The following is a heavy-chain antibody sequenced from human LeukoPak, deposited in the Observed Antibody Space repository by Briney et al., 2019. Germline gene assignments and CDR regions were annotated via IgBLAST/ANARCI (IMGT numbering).Heavy chain of an antibody. V-gene: IGHV3-23*01. J-gene: IGHJ6*02. CDR1: GFTFSSYA. Sequence: QPGGSLRLSRAASGFTFSSYAMSWVRQAPGKGLEWVSAISGSGGSTYYADSVKGRFTISRDNSKNTLYLQMNSLRAEDTAVYYCAKDGSELQYRPAVYGMDVWGQGTTVTVSS. CDR2: ISGSGGST. CDR3: AKDGSELQYRPAVYGMDV. D-gene: IGHD4-4*01.